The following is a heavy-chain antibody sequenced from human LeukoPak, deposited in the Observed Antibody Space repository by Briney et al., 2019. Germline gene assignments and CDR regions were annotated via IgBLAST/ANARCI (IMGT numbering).Heavy chain of an antibody. Sequence: ASVKVSCKASGYTFTSYGISWVRQAPGQGLEWMGWISAYNGNTNYAQKLQGRVTMTTDTSTSTAYMELSSLRSEDTAVYYCARGISMVRGVILLNPYYYGMDVWGQGTTVTVSS. CDR3: ARGISMVRGVILLNPYYYGMDV. CDR2: ISAYNGNT. CDR1: GYTFTSYG. J-gene: IGHJ6*02. D-gene: IGHD3-10*01. V-gene: IGHV1-18*01.